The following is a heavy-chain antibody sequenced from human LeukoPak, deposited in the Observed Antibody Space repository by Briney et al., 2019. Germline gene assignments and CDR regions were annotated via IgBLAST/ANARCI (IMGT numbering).Heavy chain of an antibody. D-gene: IGHD1-26*01. CDR2: FYYSGSS. Sequence: SETLSLTCTVSGGSISSYYWSWIRQPPGKGLEWIGYFYYSGSSNYNPSLKSRVTISVDTSKNQFSLKLSSVTAADTAVYYCARVTGSYSLFGYWGQGTLVTVSS. J-gene: IGHJ4*02. CDR1: GGSISSYY. CDR3: ARVTGSYSLFGY. V-gene: IGHV4-59*01.